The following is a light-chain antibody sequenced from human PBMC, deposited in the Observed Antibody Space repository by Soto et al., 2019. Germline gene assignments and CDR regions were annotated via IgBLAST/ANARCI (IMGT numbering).Light chain of an antibody. J-gene: IGKJ4*01. V-gene: IGKV1-9*01. Sequence: DIQVTQSPSSPSASVGGRFTITWRASQDISSYLAWYQQKPGKAPTLLIYAASTLQSGVPSRFSGSGFGTDFTLTISSLQAEDFASYYCQQLRSYPSTFGGGTTVDIK. CDR1: QDISSY. CDR2: AAS. CDR3: QQLRSYPST.